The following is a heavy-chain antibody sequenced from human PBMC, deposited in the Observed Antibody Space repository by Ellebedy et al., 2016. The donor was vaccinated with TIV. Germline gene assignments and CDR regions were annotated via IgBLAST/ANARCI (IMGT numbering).Heavy chain of an antibody. J-gene: IGHJ6*02. CDR1: GYSFTTHD. Sequence: ASVKVSCKASGYSFTTHDINWVRQAPGQGLEWVGWMHPNSGNTAYARNVQGRVSITRDISTSTAFLELSNLSSEDTAVYYCAREITLVRGPKYYYGLDFWGQGTTLTVSS. V-gene: IGHV1-8*03. CDR2: MHPNSGNT. D-gene: IGHD3-10*01. CDR3: AREITLVRGPKYYYGLDF.